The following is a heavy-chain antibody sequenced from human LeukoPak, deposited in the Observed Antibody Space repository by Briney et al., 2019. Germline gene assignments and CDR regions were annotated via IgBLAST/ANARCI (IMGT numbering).Heavy chain of an antibody. CDR3: ARDGYNYYFDY. D-gene: IGHD5-24*01. J-gene: IGHJ4*02. CDR1: GGSISSYY. CDR2: IYYSGST. Sequence: SETLSLTCTVSGGSISSYYWSWIRQPPGKGLEWIGYIYYSGSTNYNPSLKSRVTISVDTSKNQFSLKLSSATAADTAVYYCARDGYNYYFDYWGQGTLVTVSS. V-gene: IGHV4-59*01.